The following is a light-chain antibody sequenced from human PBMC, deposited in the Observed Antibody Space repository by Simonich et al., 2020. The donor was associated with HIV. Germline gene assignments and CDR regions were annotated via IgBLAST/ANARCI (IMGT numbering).Light chain of an antibody. Sequence: EIVMTQSPATLSVSPGERATISCRARQSVSSNLAWYQQKPSQAPRLLMYGASTRATGIPARFSGSGSGTEFTLTISSMQSEDFAVYYCQHYNNWPPYTFGQGTKLEI. CDR1: QSVSSN. CDR2: GAS. V-gene: IGKV3-15*01. J-gene: IGKJ2*01. CDR3: QHYNNWPPYT.